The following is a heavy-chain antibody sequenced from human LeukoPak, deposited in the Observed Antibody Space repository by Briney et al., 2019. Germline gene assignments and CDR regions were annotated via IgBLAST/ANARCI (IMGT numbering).Heavy chain of an antibody. Sequence: GGSLRLSCAASGFTFSSYVMYWVRQAPGKGLEYVSAISYNGGSTYYANSVKGRFTISRDNSKNTLYLQMGSLRAEDMAVYFCARREYSSKYYYGMDVWGQGTTVTVSS. D-gene: IGHD5-18*01. J-gene: IGHJ6*02. CDR3: ARREYSSKYYYGMDV. V-gene: IGHV3-64*01. CDR2: ISYNGGST. CDR1: GFTFSSYV.